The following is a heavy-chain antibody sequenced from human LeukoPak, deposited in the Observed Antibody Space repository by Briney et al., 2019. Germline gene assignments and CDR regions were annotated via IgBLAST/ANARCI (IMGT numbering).Heavy chain of an antibody. CDR3: ATTGGIQLWFGAYYFDY. J-gene: IGHJ4*02. CDR1: GYTLTELS. V-gene: IGHV1-24*01. CDR2: LDPEDGET. D-gene: IGHD5-18*01. Sequence: ASVKVSCKVSGYTLTELSMHWVRQAPGKGLEWMGGLDPEDGETIYAQKFQGRVTMTEDTSTDTAYMELSSLRSEDTAVYYCATTGGIQLWFGAYYFDYWGQGTLVTVSS.